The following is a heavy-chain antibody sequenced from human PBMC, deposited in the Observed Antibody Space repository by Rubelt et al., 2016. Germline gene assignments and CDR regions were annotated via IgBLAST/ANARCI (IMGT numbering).Heavy chain of an antibody. V-gene: IGHV5-51*01. CDR1: GYIFSTYW. D-gene: IGHD4-11*01. J-gene: IGHJ4*02. CDR3: ARHYSSSTEMDH. Sequence: DVQLVQSGAEVKEPGDSLEISCKASGYIFSTYWIGWVRQMPGKGLEWMGVINPGDSDTRYSPPFQGQATISANKSDNPAYLQGSSLKASDTAMYYCARHYSSSTEMDHWGQGTLVTVSS. CDR2: INPGDSDT.